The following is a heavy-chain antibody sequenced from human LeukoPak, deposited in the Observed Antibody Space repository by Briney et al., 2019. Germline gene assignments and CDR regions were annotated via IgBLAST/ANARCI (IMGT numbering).Heavy chain of an antibody. D-gene: IGHD1-26*01. J-gene: IGHJ3*02. CDR2: INHSGST. V-gene: IGHV4-34*01. Sequence: PSETLSLTCAVYGGSFSGYYWSWIRQPPGKGLEWIGEINHSGSTNYNPSLKSRVTISVDTSKNQFSLKLSSVTAADTAVYYCARLSVAGSYPTKQRPSTKKPYTRAFDIWGQGTMVTVSS. CDR1: GGSFSGYY. CDR3: ARLSVAGSYPTKQRPSTKKPYTRAFDI.